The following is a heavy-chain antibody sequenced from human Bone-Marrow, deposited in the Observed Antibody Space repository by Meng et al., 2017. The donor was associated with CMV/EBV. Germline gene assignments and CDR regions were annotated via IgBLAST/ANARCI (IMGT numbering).Heavy chain of an antibody. Sequence: GGSLRLSCAASGFTFSNHGIHWVRQAPGKGLEWVSFIRFDGSEQHYTGSVRGRFTISRDNFENMVYLEMSTLRSDDTAVYYCARDGSGGFRSSTVEHCGQGPLVTVYS. CDR2: IRFDGSEQ. CDR1: GFTFSNHG. J-gene: IGHJ5*02. CDR3: ARDGSGGFRSSTVEH. V-gene: IGHV3-30*02. D-gene: IGHD1-26*01.